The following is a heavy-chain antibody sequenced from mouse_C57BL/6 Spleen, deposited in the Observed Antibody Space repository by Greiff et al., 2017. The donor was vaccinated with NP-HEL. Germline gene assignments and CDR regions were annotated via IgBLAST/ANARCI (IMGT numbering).Heavy chain of an antibody. J-gene: IGHJ2*01. CDR3: ASPSITTVVTDY. D-gene: IGHD1-1*01. Sequence: QVQLKQPGAELVKPGASVKLSCKASGYTFTSYWMHWVKQRPGQGLEWIGMIHPNSGSTNYNEKFKSKATLTVDKSSSTAYMQLSSLTSEDSAVYYCASPSITTVVTDYWGQGTTLTVSS. CDR1: GYTFTSYW. CDR2: IHPNSGST. V-gene: IGHV1-64*01.